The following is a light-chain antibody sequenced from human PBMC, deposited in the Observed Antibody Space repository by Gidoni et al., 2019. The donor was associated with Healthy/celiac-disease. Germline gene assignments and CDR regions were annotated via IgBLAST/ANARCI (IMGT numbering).Light chain of an antibody. J-gene: IGLJ3*02. CDR2: EDN. CDR3: QSYDSSIPWV. CDR1: SGSIASNY. Sequence: NFMLTQPHSVSDSPGQTVTISCTRSSGSIASNYVQWYQQRPGSAPTTVIYEDNHRPSGVPDRFSGSIDSSSNSASRTISGLKTEDEADYYCQSYDSSIPWVFGGGTKLTVL. V-gene: IGLV6-57*04.